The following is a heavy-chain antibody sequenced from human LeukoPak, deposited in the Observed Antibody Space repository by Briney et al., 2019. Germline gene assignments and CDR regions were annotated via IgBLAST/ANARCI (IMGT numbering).Heavy chain of an antibody. Sequence: GGSLRLSCAASGFTFSSYAMHWVRQAPGKGLEWVAVISYDGSNKYYADSVKGRFTISRDNSKNTLYLQMNSLRAEDTAVYYCARDGVGTAPSANYDFWSGYYDYWGQGTLVTVSS. CDR2: ISYDGSNK. J-gene: IGHJ4*02. D-gene: IGHD3-3*01. CDR1: GFTFSSYA. CDR3: ARDGVGTAPSANYDFWSGYYDY. V-gene: IGHV3-30-3*01.